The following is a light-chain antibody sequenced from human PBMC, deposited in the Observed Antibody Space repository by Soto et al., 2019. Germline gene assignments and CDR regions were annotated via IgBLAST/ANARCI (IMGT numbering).Light chain of an antibody. J-gene: IGKJ4*01. CDR2: VAS. CDR3: QHRSNWPPELS. CDR1: QSFSSN. V-gene: IGKV3-11*01. Sequence: EIVVTQSPATLAVSPGERATLSCRASQSFSSNLSWYHQKPGQAPTLLIYVASSRATGIPDRFSGSGSGTDFTLTISSLQPEDFAVYYCQHRSNWPPELSFGGGTKVDIK.